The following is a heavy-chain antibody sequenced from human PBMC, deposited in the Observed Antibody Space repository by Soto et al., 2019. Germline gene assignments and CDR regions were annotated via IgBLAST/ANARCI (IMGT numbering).Heavy chain of an antibody. J-gene: IGHJ5*02. Sequence: GGSLRLSCAASGFTFSSYSMNWVRQAPGKGLEWVSYISSISSAIYYADSVKGRFTISRDNAKNSLYLQMNSLRAEDTAVYYCASEGGKYNWFDPWGQGTLVTVSS. D-gene: IGHD3-16*01. CDR1: GFTFSSYS. CDR3: ASEGGKYNWFDP. CDR2: ISSISSAI. V-gene: IGHV3-48*01.